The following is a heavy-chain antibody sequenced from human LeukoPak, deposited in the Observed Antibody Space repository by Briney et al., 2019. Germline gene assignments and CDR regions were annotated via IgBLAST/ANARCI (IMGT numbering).Heavy chain of an antibody. CDR3: ARAGYSNRWDGVDY. V-gene: IGHV5-51*01. D-gene: IGHD2/OR15-2a*01. CDR2: IKPGDSDT. J-gene: IGHJ4*02. Sequence: GESLQISCKGSGYTFTNYWIGWVRQMPGKGREFMGIIKPGDSDTRYSPSFQDQVTTSVDKSINNAYLQWSSLKASDSAMYYCARAGYSNRWDGVDYWGQGTLVTVSS. CDR1: GYTFTNYW.